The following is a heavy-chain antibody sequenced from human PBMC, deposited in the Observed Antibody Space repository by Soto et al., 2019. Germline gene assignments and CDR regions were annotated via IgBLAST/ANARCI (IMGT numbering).Heavy chain of an antibody. CDR2: IWNDGSGY. CDR3: ARRQISPPTRGAAAARGGMDV. D-gene: IGHD6-13*01. Sequence: QVQLVESGGGVVQPGGSLRLSCAASGFTFNNYGMHWVRQAPGKGLEWVAVIWNDGSGYYYANSVKGRFTISRDNSKNTLYLQMSSLRAEDTVVYFCARRQISPPTRGAAAARGGMDVWGQGTTVTVSS. J-gene: IGHJ6*02. CDR1: GFTFNNYG. V-gene: IGHV3-33*01.